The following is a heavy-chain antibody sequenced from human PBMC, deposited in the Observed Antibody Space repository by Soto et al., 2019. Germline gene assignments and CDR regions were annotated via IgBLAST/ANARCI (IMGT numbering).Heavy chain of an antibody. J-gene: IGHJ4*02. D-gene: IGHD5-12*01. CDR1: CGSISSGGYY. Sequence: SETLSLTCTVSCGSISSGGYYCSWIRQHPGKGLEWIGSIYYSGSTYYNPSLKSRVTISVDTSKNQFSLKLSSVTAADTAVYYCARGSSPATIDYWGQGTLVTVSS. CDR3: ARGSSPATIDY. CDR2: IYYSGST. V-gene: IGHV4-31*03.